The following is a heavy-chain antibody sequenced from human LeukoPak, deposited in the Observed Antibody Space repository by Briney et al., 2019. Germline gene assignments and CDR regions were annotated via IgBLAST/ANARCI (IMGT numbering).Heavy chain of an antibody. D-gene: IGHD3-3*01. CDR3: AMYDFWSSFFFDY. V-gene: IGHV3-23*01. Sequence: GGSLRLSCAASGFTFSSYAMSWVRQAPGKGLEWVSGISGSGGSTYYADSVKGRFTISRDNSKNTLYLQMNSLRAEDTAVYYCAMYDFWSSFFFDYWGQGTLVTVSS. CDR1: GFTFSSYA. CDR2: ISGSGGST. J-gene: IGHJ4*02.